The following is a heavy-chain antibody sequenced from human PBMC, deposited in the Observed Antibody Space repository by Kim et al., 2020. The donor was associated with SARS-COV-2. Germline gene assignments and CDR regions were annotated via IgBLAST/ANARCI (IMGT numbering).Heavy chain of an antibody. D-gene: IGHD6-13*01. J-gene: IGHJ6*02. CDR2: FDPEDGET. V-gene: IGHV1-24*01. CDR1: GYTLTELS. CDR3: ATGIAASGYYYYYGMDV. Sequence: ASVKVSCKVSGYTLTELSMHWVRQAPGKGLEWMGGFDPEDGETIYAQKFQGRVTMTEDTSTDTAYMGLSSLRSEDTDVYYCATGIAASGYYYYYGMDVWGQGTTVTVSS.